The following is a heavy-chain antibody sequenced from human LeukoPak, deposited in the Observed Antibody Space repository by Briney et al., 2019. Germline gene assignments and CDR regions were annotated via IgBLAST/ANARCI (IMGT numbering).Heavy chain of an antibody. V-gene: IGHV3-48*03. CDR1: GFTFSSYE. D-gene: IGHD6-19*01. Sequence: GGSLRLSCAASGFTFSSYEMNWVRQAPGKGLEWVSYISSSGSTIYYADSVKGRFTISRDNAKNSLYLQMNSLRAEDTAVYYCAREEWLSRGLDYWGRGTLVTVSS. J-gene: IGHJ4*02. CDR3: AREEWLSRGLDY. CDR2: ISSSGSTI.